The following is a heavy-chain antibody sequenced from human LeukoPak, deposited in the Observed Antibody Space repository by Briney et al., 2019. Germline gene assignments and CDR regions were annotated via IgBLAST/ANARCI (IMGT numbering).Heavy chain of an antibody. CDR1: RYTFNSYD. CDR2: MNPNSGNT. Sequence: ASVKVSCKASRYTFNSYDINWVRQATAQGLEWMGWMNPNSGNTGYPQKFQGRVTMTRNTSINTAYMELSSLTSEATAVYYCARAESWTGTTDYYYMDVWGKGTTVTVSS. CDR3: ARAESWTGTTDYYYMDV. D-gene: IGHD1-1*01. J-gene: IGHJ6*03. V-gene: IGHV1-8*01.